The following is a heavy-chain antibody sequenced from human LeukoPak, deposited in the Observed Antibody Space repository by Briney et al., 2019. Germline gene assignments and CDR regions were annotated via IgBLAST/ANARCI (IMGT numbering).Heavy chain of an antibody. Sequence: PSETLSLTCTVSGGSISSYYWSWIRQPPRKGLEWIGYIYYSGSTNYNPSLKSRVTISVDTSKNQFSLKLSSVTAADTAVYYCAREVVGGGYYYYYMDVWGKGTTVTVSS. D-gene: IGHD1-26*01. V-gene: IGHV4-59*01. J-gene: IGHJ6*03. CDR2: IYYSGST. CDR3: AREVVGGGYYYYYMDV. CDR1: GGSISSYY.